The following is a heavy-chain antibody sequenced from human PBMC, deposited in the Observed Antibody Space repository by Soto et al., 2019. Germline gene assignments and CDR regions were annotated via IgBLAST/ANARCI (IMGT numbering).Heavy chain of an antibody. J-gene: IGHJ4*02. CDR2: IYYSGST. CDR3: ARVVVALGYCSGGSCYSQHFDY. CDR1: VGSISSGGYY. Sequence: QVQLQESGPGLVKPSQTLSLTCTVSVGSISSGGYYWSWIRQHPGKGLEWIGYIYYSGSTYYNPSLKSRVTISVDTSKNQFSLKLSSVTAADTAVYYCARVVVALGYCSGGSCYSQHFDYWGQGTLVTVSS. V-gene: IGHV4-31*03. D-gene: IGHD2-15*01.